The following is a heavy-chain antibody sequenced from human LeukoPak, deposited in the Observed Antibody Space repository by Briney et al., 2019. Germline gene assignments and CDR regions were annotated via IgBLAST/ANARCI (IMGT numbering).Heavy chain of an antibody. D-gene: IGHD3-10*01. CDR1: GGSFSGYY. CDR3: ARSPPILLRYWFDP. V-gene: IGHV4-34*01. CDR2: INHSGST. Sequence: PSETLSLTCAVYGGSFSGYYRSWIRQPPGKGLEWIGEINHSGSTNYNPSLKSRVTISVDTSKNQFSLKLSSVTAADTAVYYCARSPPILLRYWFDPWGQGTLVTVSS. J-gene: IGHJ5*02.